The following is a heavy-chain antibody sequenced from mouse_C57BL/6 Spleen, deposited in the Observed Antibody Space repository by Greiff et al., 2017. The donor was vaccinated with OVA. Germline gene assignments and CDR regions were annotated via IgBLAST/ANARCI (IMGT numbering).Heavy chain of an antibody. Sequence: VKVVESGPELVKPGASVKISCKASGYAFSSSWMNWVKQRPGKGLEWIGRIYPGDGDTNYNGKFKGKATLTADKSSSTAYMQLSSLTSEDSAVYFCARGGLTGSDYWGQGTTLTVSS. V-gene: IGHV1-82*01. CDR2: IYPGDGDT. J-gene: IGHJ2*01. CDR3: ARGGLTGSDY. CDR1: GYAFSSSW. D-gene: IGHD4-1*01.